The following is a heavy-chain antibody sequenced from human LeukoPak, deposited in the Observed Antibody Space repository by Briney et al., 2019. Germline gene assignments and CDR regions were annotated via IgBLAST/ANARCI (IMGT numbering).Heavy chain of an antibody. J-gene: IGHJ4*02. Sequence: PSETLSLTCTVSGGSISSYYWSWIRQPPGKGLEWIGYIYYSGSTNYNPSLKSRVTISVDTSKNQFSLKLSSVTAADTAVYYCARGRPHYYDILTGYIEAYYFDYWGQGTPVTVSS. CDR3: ARGRPHYYDILTGYIEAYYFDY. D-gene: IGHD3-9*01. V-gene: IGHV4-59*01. CDR1: GGSISSYY. CDR2: IYYSGST.